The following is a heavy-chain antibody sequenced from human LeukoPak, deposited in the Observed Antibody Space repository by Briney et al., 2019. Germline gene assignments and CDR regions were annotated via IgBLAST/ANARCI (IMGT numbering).Heavy chain of an antibody. D-gene: IGHD2-2*01. CDR1: GFTFSSYG. Sequence: GGSLRLSCAASGFTFSSYGMHWVRQAPGKGLEWVAVIWYDGSNKYYADSVKGRFTISRDNSKNTLYLQMNSLRAEDTAVYYCARDLAPAALTSAGYYYYGMDVWGQGTMVTVSS. CDR3: ARDLAPAALTSAGYYYYGMDV. J-gene: IGHJ6*02. V-gene: IGHV3-33*01. CDR2: IWYDGSNK.